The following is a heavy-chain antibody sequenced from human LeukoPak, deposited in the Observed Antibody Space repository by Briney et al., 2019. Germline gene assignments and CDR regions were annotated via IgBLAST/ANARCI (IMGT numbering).Heavy chain of an antibody. D-gene: IGHD1-26*01. Sequence: TSETLSLTCTVSGVSINTYYASWIRQAPGKGLEFIGFIYNGGNTNYNPSPKSRATISVDTSNNQFSLRLTSVTAADTAMYYCAAGPWELDFWGQGTLVTVSS. V-gene: IGHV4-4*09. CDR1: GVSINTYY. CDR2: IYNGGNT. J-gene: IGHJ4*02. CDR3: AAGPWELDF.